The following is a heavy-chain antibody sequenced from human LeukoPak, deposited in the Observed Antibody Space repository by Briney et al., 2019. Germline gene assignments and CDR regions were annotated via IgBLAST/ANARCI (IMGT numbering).Heavy chain of an antibody. V-gene: IGHV4-34*01. CDR2: INHSGST. D-gene: IGHD3-16*01. CDR1: GGSFSGYY. Sequence: PSETLSLTCAVYGGSFSGYYWSWIRQPPGKGLEWIGEINHSGSTNYNPSLKSRVTISADTSKNQFSLKLSSVTAADTAVYYCASRRDGPKLGPWGQGTLVTVSS. CDR3: ASRRDGPKLGP. J-gene: IGHJ5*02.